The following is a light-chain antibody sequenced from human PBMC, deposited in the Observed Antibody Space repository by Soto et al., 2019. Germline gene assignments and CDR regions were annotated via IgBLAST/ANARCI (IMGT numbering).Light chain of an antibody. V-gene: IGKV1-39*01. CDR2: DTS. Sequence: IQMTQSPSSLSASVGDRVTITCRASQSISSYLNGYQQKAGRAPNLLIYDTSTLQSGVPSRFSGSGSGTDFTLTINSLQPEDFASYYCQQTYRTPTTFDRRTKVQIK. J-gene: IGKJ4*01. CDR3: QQTYRTPTT. CDR1: QSISSY.